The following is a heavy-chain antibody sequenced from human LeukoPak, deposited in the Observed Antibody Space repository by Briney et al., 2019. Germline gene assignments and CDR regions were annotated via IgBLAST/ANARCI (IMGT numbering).Heavy chain of an antibody. J-gene: IGHJ3*02. D-gene: IGHD3-22*01. V-gene: IGHV4-34*01. CDR2: INHSGST. CDR3: ARDGRITMIVGAFDI. CDR1: GGSISSYY. Sequence: SETLSLTCTVSGGSISSYYWSWIRQPPGKGLEWIGEINHSGSTNYNPSLKSRVTISVDTSKNQFSPKLSSVTAADTAVYYCARDGRITMIVGAFDIWGQGTMVTVSS.